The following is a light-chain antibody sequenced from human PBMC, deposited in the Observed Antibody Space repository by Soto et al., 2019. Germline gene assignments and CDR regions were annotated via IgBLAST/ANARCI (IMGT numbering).Light chain of an antibody. CDR2: EVS. CDR1: SSDVGGYNY. V-gene: IGLV2-14*01. CDR3: SSYTSSSFYV. J-gene: IGLJ1*01. Sequence: QSALTQPASVSGSPGQSITISCTGTSSDVGGYNYVSWYQQHPGKAPKLMIYEVSNRPSGVSTRFSGSKSGNTASLTISGLQAEDEADYYCSSYTSSSFYVFGTGTQLTVL.